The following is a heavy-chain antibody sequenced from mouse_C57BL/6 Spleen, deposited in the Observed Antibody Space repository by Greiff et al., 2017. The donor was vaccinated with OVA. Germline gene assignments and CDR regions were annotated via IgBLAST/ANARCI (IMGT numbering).Heavy chain of an antibody. CDR3: ARGGSSLYFAY. D-gene: IGHD1-1*01. J-gene: IGHJ3*01. CDR1: GYTFTSYW. Sequence: QVQLQQPGAELVMPGASVKLSCKASGYTFTSYWMHWVKQRPGQGLEWIGEIDPSDSYTNYNQKFKGKSTLTVDKSSSTAYMQLSSLTSEDSAVNDCARGGSSLYFAYWGQGTLVTVSA. CDR2: IDPSDSYT. V-gene: IGHV1-69*01.